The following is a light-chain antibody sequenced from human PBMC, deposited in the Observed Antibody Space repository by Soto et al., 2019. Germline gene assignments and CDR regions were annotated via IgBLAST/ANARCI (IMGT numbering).Light chain of an antibody. CDR1: SSNIGSKA. CDR3: AAWDDSLSGVV. CDR2: SSN. V-gene: IGLV1-44*01. Sequence: QSVLTQPPSASGTPGQRVTISCSGNSSNIGSKAVSWYQQLPGTAPKLLIYSSNQRPSGVPDRFSGSKSGTSGSLAISGLQSEDEADYFCAAWDDSLSGVVFGGGTQLTVL. J-gene: IGLJ2*01.